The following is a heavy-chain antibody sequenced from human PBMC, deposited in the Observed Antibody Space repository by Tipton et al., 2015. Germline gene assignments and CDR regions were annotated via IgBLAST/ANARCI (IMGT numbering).Heavy chain of an antibody. V-gene: IGHV3-30*18. J-gene: IGHJ4*02. CDR1: GIMFGSHG. D-gene: IGHD3-22*01. CDR2: ISYDGINK. Sequence: SLRLSCAVSGIMFGSHGMHWVRQAPGKGLVWVAVISYDGINKYYADSVKGRFTISRDNSKNTLYLQMNSLRIEDTAVYYCAKDLHYDGVSYWGQGTLVTVSS. CDR3: AKDLHYDGVSY.